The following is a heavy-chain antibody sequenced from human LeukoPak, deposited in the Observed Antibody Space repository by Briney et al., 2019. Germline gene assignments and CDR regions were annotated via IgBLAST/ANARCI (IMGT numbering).Heavy chain of an antibody. CDR2: IIPIFGRE. CDR3: ARVPGYYDFWSAYRYYYYMDV. Sequence: SVKVSRKASGGTYSSLTINWVRQAPGQGLEWMGGIIPIFGRENYAQKFQGRVTMTTDTSTSTAYMELRSLRSDDTAVYYCARVPGYYDFWSAYRYYYYMDVWGKGTTVTVSS. D-gene: IGHD3-3*01. V-gene: IGHV1-69*05. CDR1: GGTYSSLT. J-gene: IGHJ6*03.